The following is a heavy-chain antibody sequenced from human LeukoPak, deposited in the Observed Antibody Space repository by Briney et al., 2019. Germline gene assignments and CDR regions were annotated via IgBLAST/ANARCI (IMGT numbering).Heavy chain of an antibody. Sequence: GGSLRLSCAASGFTFSSYVMHWVRQAPGKGLEWVAFIHYVGSNQYYADSVKGRFTISRDNSKNTLSLQMNSLRAEDTAVYYCAKGLAYYFDYWGQGTLVTVSS. CDR3: AKGLAYYFDY. CDR1: GFTFSSYV. D-gene: IGHD3-16*01. CDR2: IHYVGSNQ. J-gene: IGHJ4*02. V-gene: IGHV3-30*02.